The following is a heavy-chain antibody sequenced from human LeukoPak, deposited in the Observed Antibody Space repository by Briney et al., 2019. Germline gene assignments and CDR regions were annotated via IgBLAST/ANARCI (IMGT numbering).Heavy chain of an antibody. Sequence: SETLSLTCTVSGGSISSSSYYWGWHRQPPGMGLEWIGSIYYSGSTYYNPSLKSRVTISVDTSKNQFSLNLSSVTAADTAVYYCARLYYDSSGYYQICYFDYWGQGTLVTVSS. J-gene: IGHJ4*02. CDR2: IYYSGST. CDR1: GGSISSSSYY. CDR3: ARLYYDSSGYYQICYFDY. V-gene: IGHV4-39*01. D-gene: IGHD3-22*01.